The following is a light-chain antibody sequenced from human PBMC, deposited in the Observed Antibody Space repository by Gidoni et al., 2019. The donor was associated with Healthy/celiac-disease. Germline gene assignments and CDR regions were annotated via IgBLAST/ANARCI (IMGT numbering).Light chain of an antibody. CDR1: QSISSY. CDR3: QQSYSTPFT. CDR2: AAS. J-gene: IGKJ3*01. Sequence: DIQMTKSPSSLSASVGDRVTITCRASQSISSYLNWYQQKPGKAPKLLIYAASSLQSGVPSRFSGSGSVTYFTLTISSLQPEDFATYYCQQSYSTPFTFGPGTKVDIQ. V-gene: IGKV1-39*01.